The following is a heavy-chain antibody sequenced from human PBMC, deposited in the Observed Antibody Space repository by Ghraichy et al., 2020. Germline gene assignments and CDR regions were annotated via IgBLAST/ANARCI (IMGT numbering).Heavy chain of an antibody. Sequence: GGSLRLSCAASGFTFSSYAMHWVRQAPGKGLEWVAVISYDGSNKYYADSVKGRFTISRDNSKNTLYLQMNSLRAEDTAVYYCARDLLSIWGRDTAMGYLDYWGQGTLVTVSS. J-gene: IGHJ4*02. D-gene: IGHD5-18*01. V-gene: IGHV3-30*04. CDR2: ISYDGSNK. CDR3: ARDLLSIWGRDTAMGYLDY. CDR1: GFTFSSYA.